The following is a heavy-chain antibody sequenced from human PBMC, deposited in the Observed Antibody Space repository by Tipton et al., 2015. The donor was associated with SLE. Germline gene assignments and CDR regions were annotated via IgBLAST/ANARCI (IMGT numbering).Heavy chain of an antibody. V-gene: IGHV4-39*07. CDR2: IYYSGST. CDR1: GGSISSSSYY. CDR3: ARDGQWLLFDY. D-gene: IGHD6-19*01. J-gene: IGHJ4*02. Sequence: TLSLTCTVSGGSISSSSYYWGWIRQPPGKGLEWIGSIYYSGSTYYNPSLKSRVTISVDTSKNQFSLKLSSVTAADTAVYYCARDGQWLLFDYWCQGLLVTISA.